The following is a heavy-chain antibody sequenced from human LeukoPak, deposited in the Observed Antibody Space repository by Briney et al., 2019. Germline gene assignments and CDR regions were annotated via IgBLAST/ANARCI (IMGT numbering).Heavy chain of an antibody. CDR2: MNSDGSTT. D-gene: IGHD6-13*01. J-gene: IGHJ5*01. V-gene: IGHV3-74*01. CDR1: GFTFSSYW. CDR3: ARGGSSSWYGS. Sequence: GGSLRLSCAASGFTFSSYWMHWVRQAPGKGLVWVSRMNSDGSTTSHADSVKGRFTISRDNAKNTLFLQMNSLRAEDTAVYYYARGGSSSWYGSWGQGTLVTVSS.